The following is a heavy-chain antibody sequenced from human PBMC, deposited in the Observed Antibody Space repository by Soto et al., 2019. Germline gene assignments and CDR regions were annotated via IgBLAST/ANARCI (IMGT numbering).Heavy chain of an antibody. Sequence: SETLSLTCAVYGGSFSGYYWSWIRQPPGKGLEWIGEINHSGSTNYNPSLKSRVTISVDTSKDQFSLKLSSVTAADTAVYYCARRSVFAARPSYYYYYGMDVWGQGTTVTVSS. CDR2: INHSGST. CDR3: ARRSVFAARPSYYYYYGMDV. J-gene: IGHJ6*02. V-gene: IGHV4-34*01. D-gene: IGHD6-6*01. CDR1: GGSFSGYY.